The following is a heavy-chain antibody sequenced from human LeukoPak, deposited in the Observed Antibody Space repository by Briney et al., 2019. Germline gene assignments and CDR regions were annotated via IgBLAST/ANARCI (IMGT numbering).Heavy chain of an antibody. CDR3: ARDRGSTVTTVGY. CDR2: ISSSAAAT. CDR1: GFRFSDYY. V-gene: IGHV3-11*04. Sequence: GGSLRLSCVTSGFRFSDYYMMWIRQALGKGPGWVAHISSSAAATLYADSVKGRFTVSRDNAKNSLYMEMTSLRAEDTAVYYCARDRGSTVTTVGYWGQGTLVTVSS. D-gene: IGHD4-17*01. J-gene: IGHJ4*02.